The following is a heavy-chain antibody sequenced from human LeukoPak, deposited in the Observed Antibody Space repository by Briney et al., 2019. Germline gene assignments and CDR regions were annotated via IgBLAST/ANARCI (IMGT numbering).Heavy chain of an antibody. D-gene: IGHD3-22*01. CDR2: ISAYNGNT. V-gene: IGHV1-18*01. CDR1: GYTFTSYG. CDR3: ARYLRDYYYDSSGYFWFDP. J-gene: IGHJ5*02. Sequence: ASVKVSCKASGYTFTSYGISWVRQAPGQGLEWMGWISAYNGNTNYAQKLQGRVTMTTDTSTSTAYMELRSLRSDDTAVYHCARYLRDYYYDSSGYFWFDPWGQGTLVTVSS.